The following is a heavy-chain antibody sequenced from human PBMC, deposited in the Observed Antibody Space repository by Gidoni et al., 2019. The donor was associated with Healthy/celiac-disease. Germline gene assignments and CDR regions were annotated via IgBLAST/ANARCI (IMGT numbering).Heavy chain of an antibody. CDR2: IYYSGRT. CDR3: ARLYSSSWYGGSYYMDV. CDR1: GGSVSSGSYY. Sequence: QVQLQESGPGLVKPSETLSLTCTDFGGSVSSGSYYWSWIRQPPGKGLEWIGYIYYSGRTNYNPSLKSRVTISVDTSKNQFSLKLSSVTAADTAVYYCARLYSSSWYGGSYYMDVWGKGTTVTVSS. V-gene: IGHV4-61*01. D-gene: IGHD6-13*01. J-gene: IGHJ6*03.